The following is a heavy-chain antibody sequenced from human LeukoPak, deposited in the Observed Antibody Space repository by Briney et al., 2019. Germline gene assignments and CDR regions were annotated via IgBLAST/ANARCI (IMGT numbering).Heavy chain of an antibody. Sequence: GASVKVSCKASGFTFTSSAMQWVRQARGQRLEWIGWIVVGSGNTNYAQKFQERVTITRDMSTSTAYMELSSLRSEDMAVYYCAADLRFDFWPTYYFDYWGQGTLVTVSS. CDR3: AADLRFDFWPTYYFDY. V-gene: IGHV1-58*02. CDR2: IVVGSGNT. CDR1: GFTFTSSA. J-gene: IGHJ4*02. D-gene: IGHD3-9*01.